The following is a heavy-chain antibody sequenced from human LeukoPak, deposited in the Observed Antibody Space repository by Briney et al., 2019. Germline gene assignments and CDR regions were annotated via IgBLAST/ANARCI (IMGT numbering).Heavy chain of an antibody. V-gene: IGHV3-53*01. CDR1: GFTVSSNY. CDR3: ARDWDYDSSGYYPDY. J-gene: IGHJ4*02. CDR2: IYSGGST. Sequence: GGSLRLSCAASGFTVSSNYMSWVRQAPGKGLEWVSVIYSGGSTYYADSVKGRFTISRDNSKNTLYLQMNSLRAEDTAVYYCARDWDYDSSGYYPDYWGQGTLVTVSS. D-gene: IGHD3-22*01.